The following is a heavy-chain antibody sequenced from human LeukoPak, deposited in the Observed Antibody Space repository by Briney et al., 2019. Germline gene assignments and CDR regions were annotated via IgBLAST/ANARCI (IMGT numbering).Heavy chain of an antibody. V-gene: IGHV3-23*01. Sequence: GGSLRLSCTGSGFIFSRYAVSWVRQAPGKGLEWVSAISKNTVRTYYADSVKGRLTISRDSSKNTVYPQMNSLRAEDTAVYYCVRDMEPLRYFDTWGQGTLVTVSS. CDR2: ISKNTVRT. J-gene: IGHJ4*02. D-gene: IGHD3-9*01. CDR1: GFIFSRYA. CDR3: VRDMEPLRYFDT.